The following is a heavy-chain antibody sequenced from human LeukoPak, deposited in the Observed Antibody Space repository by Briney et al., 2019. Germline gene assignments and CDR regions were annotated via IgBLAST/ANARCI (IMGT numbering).Heavy chain of an antibody. D-gene: IGHD3-22*01. V-gene: IGHV3-74*01. Sequence: GGSLRLSCAAAGFTFSNYWMHWVRQAPGQGLVWVSRIKSDGRTNYADSVKGRFTISRDNAKNTVSLQMNSLRAEDTGVYYCARAPSEIGGYYPEYFRHWGQGTLVTVSS. J-gene: IGHJ1*01. CDR1: GFTFSNYW. CDR3: ARAPSEIGGYYPEYFRH. CDR2: IKSDGRT.